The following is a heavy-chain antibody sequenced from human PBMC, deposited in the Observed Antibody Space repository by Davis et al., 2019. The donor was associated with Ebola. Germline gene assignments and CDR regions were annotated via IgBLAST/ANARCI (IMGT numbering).Heavy chain of an antibody. J-gene: IGHJ6*04. CDR2: ISSSSSYI. D-gene: IGHD2-2*02. CDR1: GFTFSSYS. CDR3: AREYTVPYGMDV. Sequence: GGSLRLSCAASGFTFSSYSLNWVRQAPGKGLEWVSSISSSSSYIYYADSVKGRFTISRDNAKNSLYLQMNSLRAEDTAVYYCAREYTVPYGMDVWGKGTTVTVSS. V-gene: IGHV3-21*01.